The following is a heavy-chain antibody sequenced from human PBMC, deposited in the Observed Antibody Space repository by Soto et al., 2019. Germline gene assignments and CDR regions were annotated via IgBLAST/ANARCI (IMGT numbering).Heavy chain of an antibody. CDR3: TRGFKLRLPTY. D-gene: IGHD2-15*01. V-gene: IGHV1-8*01. CDR1: GYTFTSYD. CDR2: MNPNSGNT. J-gene: IGHJ4*02. Sequence: QVQLVQSGAEVRKPGASVKVSCKASGYTFTSYDINWVRQAPGQGLEWMGWMNPNSGNTGYVQKFQGRVTMTRDTSISTAYMELSGLRSEDTAVYYCTRGFKLRLPTYWGQGTLVTVSS.